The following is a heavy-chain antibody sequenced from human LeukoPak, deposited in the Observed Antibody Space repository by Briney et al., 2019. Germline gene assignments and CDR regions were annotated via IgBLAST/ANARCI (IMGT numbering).Heavy chain of an antibody. CDR1: GYTFTTFH. CDR2: MSPNSGNT. D-gene: IGHD3-3*01. Sequence: ASVKVSCKASGYTFTTFHINWVRQATGQGLEWMGYMSPNSGNTGYAQKFQGRVTMTRNTSISTAYMELSSLRSEDTAVYYCARARTYYDFWSGYYPPYYYYGMDVWGQGTTVTVSS. J-gene: IGHJ6*02. V-gene: IGHV1-8*01. CDR3: ARARTYYDFWSGYYPPYYYYGMDV.